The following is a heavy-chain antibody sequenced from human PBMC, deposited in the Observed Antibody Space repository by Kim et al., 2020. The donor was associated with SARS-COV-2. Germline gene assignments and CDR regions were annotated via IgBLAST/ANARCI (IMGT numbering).Heavy chain of an antibody. CDR3: ASYDTAMAAFDY. CDR2: IIPIFGTA. V-gene: IGHV1-69*13. CDR1: GGTFSSYA. J-gene: IGHJ4*02. D-gene: IGHD5-18*01. Sequence: SVKVSCKASGGTFSSYAISWVRQAPGQGLEWMGGIIPIFGTANYAQKFQGRVTITADVSTSTAYMELSSLRSEDTAVYYCASYDTAMAAFDYWGQGTLVTVAS.